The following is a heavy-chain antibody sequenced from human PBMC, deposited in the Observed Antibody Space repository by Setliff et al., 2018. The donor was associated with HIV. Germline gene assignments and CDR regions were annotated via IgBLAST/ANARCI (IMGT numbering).Heavy chain of an antibody. CDR3: AKVFWGSYPTPDAFDI. J-gene: IGHJ3*02. CDR2: ISGSGATT. D-gene: IGHD3-16*02. V-gene: IGHV3-23*01. Sequence: GGSLRLSCAASGFTFSGYAMSWVRQAPGKGLQWVSGISGSGATTFYADSAKGRCTISRDNSKNTLHLQLNSLRAEDTAVYYCAKVFWGSYPTPDAFDIWGQGTMVTVS. CDR1: GFTFSGYA.